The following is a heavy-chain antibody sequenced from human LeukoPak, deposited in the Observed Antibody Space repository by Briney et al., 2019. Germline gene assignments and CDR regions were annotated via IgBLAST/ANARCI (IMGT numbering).Heavy chain of an antibody. CDR1: GGSIGIDY. V-gene: IGHV4-59*12. CDR3: ARDRDSGSYSNRYYFDY. CDR2: IYYSGST. Sequence: SETLSLTCTVSGGSIGIDYWSWIRQPPGKGLEWIGYIYYSGSTNYNSSLKSRVTISVDRSKNQFSLKLNSVTAADTAVYYCARDRDSGSYSNRYYFDYWGQGTLVTVSS. J-gene: IGHJ4*02. D-gene: IGHD1-26*01.